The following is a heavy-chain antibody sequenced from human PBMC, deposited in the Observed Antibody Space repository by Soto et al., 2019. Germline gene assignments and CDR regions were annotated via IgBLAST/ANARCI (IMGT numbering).Heavy chain of an antibody. CDR2: ISAYNGNT. CDR1: GYTFTSYG. V-gene: IGHV1-18*01. Sequence: QVQLVQSGAEVXKPGASVKVSCKASGYTFTSYGISWVRQAPGQGLEWMGWISAYNGNTNYAQKLQGRVTMTTATSTSKAYMELRSLRSDDTAVYYCARDGAAMGQVDYYYYGMDVWGQGTTVTVSS. CDR3: ARDGAAMGQVDYYYYGMDV. D-gene: IGHD5-18*01. J-gene: IGHJ6*02.